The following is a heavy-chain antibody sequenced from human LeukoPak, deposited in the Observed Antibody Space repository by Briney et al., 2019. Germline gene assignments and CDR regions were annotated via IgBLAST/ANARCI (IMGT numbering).Heavy chain of an antibody. CDR1: GFTFSSYG. CDR3: AKDLGSGYCGGGSCSNYYYYGMDV. CDR2: ISYDGSNK. Sequence: GRSLRLSCAAPGFTFSSYGMHWVRQAPGKGLEWVAVISYDGSNKYYADSVKGRFTISRDNSKNTLYLQMNSLRAEDTAVYYCAKDLGSGYCGGGSCSNYYYYGMDVWGQGTTVTVSS. D-gene: IGHD2-15*01. V-gene: IGHV3-30*18. J-gene: IGHJ6*02.